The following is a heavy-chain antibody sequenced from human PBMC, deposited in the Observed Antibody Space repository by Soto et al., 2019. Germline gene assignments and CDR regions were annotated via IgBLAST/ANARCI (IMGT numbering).Heavy chain of an antibody. J-gene: IGHJ4*02. V-gene: IGHV5-51*01. CDR3: ARGSGYHNY. D-gene: IGHD5-12*01. Sequence: GEYLKISCKGSGYTFTTNWIAWVRQMPGKGLERMGIIYPSDSDTRYSPSFQGQVTISADKSINTAYLQWSSLKASDTAMYYCARGSGYHNYWGQGTLVTVSS. CDR1: GYTFTTNW. CDR2: IYPSDSDT.